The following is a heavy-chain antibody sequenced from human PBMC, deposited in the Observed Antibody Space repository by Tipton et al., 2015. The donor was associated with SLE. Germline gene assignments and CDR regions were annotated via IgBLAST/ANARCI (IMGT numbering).Heavy chain of an antibody. V-gene: IGHV4-4*09. J-gene: IGHJ6*02. CDR3: ARGRLLWFGDYYGMDV. D-gene: IGHD3-10*01. CDR2: IYTSGNT. Sequence: TLSLTCTVSGGSISSYYWSWLRQPPGKSLEWIGYIYTSGNTNYNPSLESRVTISVDTSKNQFSLKLSSVTAADTAVYYCARGRLLWFGDYYGMDVWGQGTTVTVSS. CDR1: GGSISSYY.